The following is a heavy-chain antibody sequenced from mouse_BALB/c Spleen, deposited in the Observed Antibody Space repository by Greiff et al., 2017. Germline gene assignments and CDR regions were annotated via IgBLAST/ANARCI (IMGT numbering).Heavy chain of an antibody. Sequence: EVQLVESGGGLVKPGGSLKLSCAASGFTFSDYYMYWVRQTPEKRLEWVATISSGGSYTYYPDSVKGRFTISRDNAKNTLYLQMSSLKSEDTAMYYCTRERGITTDWFAYWGQGTLVTVSA. CDR2: ISSGGSYT. V-gene: IGHV5-4*02. CDR1: GFTFSDYY. J-gene: IGHJ3*01. D-gene: IGHD1-1*01. CDR3: TRERGITTDWFAY.